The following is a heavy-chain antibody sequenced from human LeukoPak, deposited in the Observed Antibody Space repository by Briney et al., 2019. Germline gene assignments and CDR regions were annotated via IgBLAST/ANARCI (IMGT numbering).Heavy chain of an antibody. CDR3: ASRMGSGFDY. V-gene: IGHV4-34*01. CDR1: GGSFSGYY. J-gene: IGHJ4*02. CDR2: INHSGST. Sequence: PSETLSLTSAVYGGSFSGYYWSWIRQPPGKGLEWIGEINHSGSTNYNPSLKSRVTISVDTSKNQFSLKLSSVTAADTAVYYCASRMGSGFDYWGQGTLVTVSS. D-gene: IGHD6-19*01.